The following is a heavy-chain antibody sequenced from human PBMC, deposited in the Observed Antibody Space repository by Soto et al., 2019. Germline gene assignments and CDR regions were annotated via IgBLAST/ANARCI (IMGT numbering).Heavy chain of an antibody. Sequence: LRLSCAASGFPLSSYVMSWVRQAPGKGLEWVSGISGGGSNTFYADYVKGRFTISRGNSKNTLLLQMNSLGAEDTAVYYCAKDSNKYSSSLRGRYFDYWGQGIGVTVSS. CDR2: ISGGGSNT. J-gene: IGHJ4*02. CDR1: GFPLSSYV. D-gene: IGHD4-4*01. CDR3: AKDSNKYSSSLRGRYFDY. V-gene: IGHV3-23*01.